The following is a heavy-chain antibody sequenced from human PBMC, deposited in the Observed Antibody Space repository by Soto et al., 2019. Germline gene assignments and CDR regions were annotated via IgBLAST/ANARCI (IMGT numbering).Heavy chain of an antibody. V-gene: IGHV4-30-4*01. J-gene: IGHJ4*02. CDR2: IYYSGIT. CDR1: GGSISSGEYF. D-gene: IGHD2-8*01. Sequence: SKTLSLTCTVSGGSISSGEYFGSWIRQPPGKGLEWIGYIYYSGITAFNPSLRSRVTLAGDTSKNQFSLTLSSVTAADTAVYFCDRMRINGGQDSSFDYWGQGTLVTVYS. CDR3: DRMRINGGQDSSFDY.